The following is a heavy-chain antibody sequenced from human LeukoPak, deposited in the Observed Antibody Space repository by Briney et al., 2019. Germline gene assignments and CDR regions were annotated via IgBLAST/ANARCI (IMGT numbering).Heavy chain of an antibody. CDR1: GFTFSSYG. CDR3: ARGDFWSGDYTDAFDV. Sequence: QPGGSLRLSCAASGFTFSSYGIHWVRQAPGKGLEWVANIKPDGSEKYCVDSVKGRFSISRDNVRNTLYLQMNSLRVGDTALYYCARGDFWSGDYTDAFDVWGQGTMVTVSS. CDR2: IKPDGSEK. J-gene: IGHJ3*01. V-gene: IGHV3-7*04. D-gene: IGHD3-3*01.